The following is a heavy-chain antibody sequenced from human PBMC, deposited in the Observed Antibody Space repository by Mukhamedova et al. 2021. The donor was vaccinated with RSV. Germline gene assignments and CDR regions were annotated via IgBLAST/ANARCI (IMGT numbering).Heavy chain of an antibody. CDR2: ISGSGGST. D-gene: IGHD1-14*01. Sequence: VSAISGSGGSTYYADSVKGRFTISRDNSKNTLYLQMNSLRAEDTAVYYCAKDQPHSVPYYYMDDWGQGTTVTVS. V-gene: IGHV3-23*01. J-gene: IGHJ6*03. CDR3: AKDQPHSVPYYYMDD.